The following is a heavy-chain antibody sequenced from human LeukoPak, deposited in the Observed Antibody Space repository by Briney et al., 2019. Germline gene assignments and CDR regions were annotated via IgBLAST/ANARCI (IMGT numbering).Heavy chain of an antibody. V-gene: IGHV3-23*01. D-gene: IGHD3-22*01. J-gene: IGHJ4*02. CDR1: GFTFSNYA. CDR3: AKRADSSGYYFNY. CDR2: ISGSGGST. Sequence: GGSLRLSCAASGFTFSNYAMSWVRQAPGKGLEWVSGISGSGGSTYYVDSVKGRFTISRDYSKNTLYLQMNSLRAEDTALYYCAKRADSSGYYFNYWGQGTLVTVSP.